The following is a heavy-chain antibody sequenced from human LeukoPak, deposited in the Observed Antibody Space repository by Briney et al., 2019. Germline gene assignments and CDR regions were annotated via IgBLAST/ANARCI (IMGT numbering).Heavy chain of an antibody. J-gene: IGHJ4*02. CDR3: TTLVVAATTSFDY. CDR1: GFTFSSYS. Sequence: GGSLRLSCAASGFTFSSYSMNWVRQAPGKGLEWVSYISTSSSTIYYADSVKGRFTISRDNAKNSLYLQMNSLRAEDTAVYYCTTLVVAATTSFDYWGQGTLVTVSS. D-gene: IGHD2-15*01. CDR2: ISTSSSTI. V-gene: IGHV3-48*01.